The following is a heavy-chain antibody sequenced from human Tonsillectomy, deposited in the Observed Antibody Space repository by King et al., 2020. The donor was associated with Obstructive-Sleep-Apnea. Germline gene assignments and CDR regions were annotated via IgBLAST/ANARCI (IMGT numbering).Heavy chain of an antibody. V-gene: IGHV4-39*07. Sequence: QLQESGPGLVKPSETLSLTCTVSCGFISSSSSYLGWIRQPPGKGLEWIGSIYNSGSTYYNPSLKSRVPISLDMSKNQFSLKLSSVTAADTAVYYCAREAGTYCGGDCYSPSFDYWGQGTLVTVSS. D-gene: IGHD2-21*02. CDR1: CGFISSSSSY. J-gene: IGHJ4*02. CDR2: IYNSGST. CDR3: AREAGTYCGGDCYSPSFDY.